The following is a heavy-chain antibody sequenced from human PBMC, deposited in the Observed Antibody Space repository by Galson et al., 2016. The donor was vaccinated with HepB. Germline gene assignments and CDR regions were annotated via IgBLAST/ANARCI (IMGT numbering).Heavy chain of an antibody. CDR3: ARAYCTNDVCYKSAFDA. CDR1: GFSFSTYV. Sequence: SLRLSCAASGFSFSTYVMHWVRQAPGKGLEWVAVIRYDGSYKYYADSVKGRFTISRDNSNNTLSLQMDSLRAEDTAVSYCARAYCTNDVCYKSAFDAWGQGILVTVSS. V-gene: IGHV3-33*01. D-gene: IGHD2-8*01. J-gene: IGHJ4*02. CDR2: IRYDGSYK.